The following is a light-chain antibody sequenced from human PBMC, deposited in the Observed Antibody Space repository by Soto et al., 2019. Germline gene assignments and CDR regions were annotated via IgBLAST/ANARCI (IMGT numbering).Light chain of an antibody. CDR3: HQYYKWTLT. J-gene: IGKJ4*01. CDR2: DAS. V-gene: IGKV3-15*01. CDR1: QTIYRN. Sequence: IVMTQSPATPSLSPGERATLSCRAGQTIYRNVAWYQQKPGQTPRLLIYDASTRATDIPARFSGSGSGTDFTLTISSLMYEDFAVYYCHQYYKWTLTFGGGTKVDNK.